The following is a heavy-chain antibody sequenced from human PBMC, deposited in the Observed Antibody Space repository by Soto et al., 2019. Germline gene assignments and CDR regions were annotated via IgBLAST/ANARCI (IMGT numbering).Heavy chain of an antibody. D-gene: IGHD3-10*01. Sequence: QVQLVQSGAEVKKPGASVKVSCKASGYTFTSYYMHWVRQAPGQGREWMGIINPSGGSTSYAQKFQGRVTMTRDTSTSTVYMELSSLRSEDTAVYYCARQDDYDYGAGSSSRDFDYWGQGTLVTVSS. CDR3: ARQDDYDYGAGSSSRDFDY. CDR1: GYTFTSYY. J-gene: IGHJ4*02. V-gene: IGHV1-46*03. CDR2: INPSGGST.